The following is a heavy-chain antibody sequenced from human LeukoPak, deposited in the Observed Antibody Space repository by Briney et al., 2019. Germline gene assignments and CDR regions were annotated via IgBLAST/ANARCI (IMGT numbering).Heavy chain of an antibody. CDR2: INTGGTVT. CDR3: ATKQWLAPPPDS. Sequence: GRSLRLSCAASGFTFSKYWMLWVRHAPGKGLECVSRINTGGTVTTYADSVKGRFTVSRDNADNTMFLQMNSVRDEDTAVYYCATKQWLAPPPDSWGQGTPVTVSS. CDR1: GFTFSKYW. J-gene: IGHJ4*02. V-gene: IGHV3-74*01. D-gene: IGHD6-19*01.